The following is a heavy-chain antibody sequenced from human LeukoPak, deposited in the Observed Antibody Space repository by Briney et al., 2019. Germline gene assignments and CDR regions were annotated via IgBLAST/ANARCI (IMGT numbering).Heavy chain of an antibody. Sequence: PSETLSLTCTVSGGSISSGDYYWSWIRQPPGKGLEWIGYIYYSGSTYYNPSLKSRVTISVDTSKNQFSLKLSSVTAADTAVYYCARVFICSSTSCPYFDYWGQGTLVTVSS. CDR1: GGSISSGDYY. CDR2: IYYSGST. J-gene: IGHJ4*02. D-gene: IGHD2-2*01. V-gene: IGHV4-30-4*08. CDR3: ARVFICSSTSCPYFDY.